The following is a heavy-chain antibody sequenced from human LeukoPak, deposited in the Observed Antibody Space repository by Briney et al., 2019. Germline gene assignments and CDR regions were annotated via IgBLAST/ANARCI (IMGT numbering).Heavy chain of an antibody. CDR3: TSISLGANEDY. CDR2: IRPDASDT. J-gene: IGHJ4*02. D-gene: IGHD1-26*01. Sequence: GGSLRLSCAASGFTFRNNWMNWIRQTPGKGLEWVANIRPDASDTGYVDSVKGRFTIPRDNAKNLLYLQMNSLRVDDTAVYYCTSISLGANEDYWGQGTRVTVSS. V-gene: IGHV3-7*03. CDR1: GFTFRNNW.